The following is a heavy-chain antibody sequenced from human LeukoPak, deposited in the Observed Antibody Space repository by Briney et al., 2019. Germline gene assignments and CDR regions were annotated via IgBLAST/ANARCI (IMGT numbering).Heavy chain of an antibody. Sequence: GGSLRLSCAASGFTFSSTWMSWVRQAPGKGLEWVANIKEDGSVKYYVDSVKGRFTISRDNAKNSLYLQMNSLRAEDTAVYYCAKNWGHFDYWGQGILVTVSS. CDR3: AKNWGHFDY. J-gene: IGHJ4*02. CDR1: GFTFSSTW. CDR2: IKEDGSVK. V-gene: IGHV3-7*05. D-gene: IGHD7-27*01.